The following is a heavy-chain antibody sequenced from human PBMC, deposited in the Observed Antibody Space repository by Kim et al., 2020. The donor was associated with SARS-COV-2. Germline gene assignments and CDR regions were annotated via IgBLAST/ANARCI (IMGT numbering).Heavy chain of an antibody. CDR2: TYSGDST. CDR3: TRGRPGPLGGYFDF. CDR1: GFSVSANY. V-gene: IGHV3-53*01. J-gene: IGHJ4*02. Sequence: GGSLRLSCAASGFSVSANYMSWVRQAPGKGLEWVSFTYSGDSTNYADSVKGRFTISGDSSKNTVDLQMNSLRAEDTAVYYCTRGRPGPLGGYFDFWGQVT.